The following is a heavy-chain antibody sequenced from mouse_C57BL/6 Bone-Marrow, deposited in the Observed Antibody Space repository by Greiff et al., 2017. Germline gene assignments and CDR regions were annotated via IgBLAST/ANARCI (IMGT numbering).Heavy chain of an antibody. J-gene: IGHJ4*01. CDR2: ISDGGSYT. CDR1: GFTFSSYA. Sequence: EVQLVESGGGLVKPGGSLKLSCAASGFTFSSYAMSWVRQTPEKRLEWVATISDGGSYTYYPDNVKGRFTISRDNAKNNLYLQMSHLKSEDTAMYYCARDLDGYSYYYYAMDYWGQGTSVTVSS. V-gene: IGHV5-4*01. D-gene: IGHD2-3*01. CDR3: ARDLDGYSYYYYAMDY.